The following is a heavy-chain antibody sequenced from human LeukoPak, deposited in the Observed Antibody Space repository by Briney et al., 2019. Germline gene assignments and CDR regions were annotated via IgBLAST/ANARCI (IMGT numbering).Heavy chain of an antibody. V-gene: IGHV3-30*02. Sequence: GGSLRLSCAASGFTFSSYGMHWVRQAPGKGLEWVAVIWYDGTNKYYADSVKGRFTISRDNSKNTLFLQMNILRAEDTAVYYCAKAPREVGAYYDFDYWGQGTLVTVSS. CDR1: GFTFSSYG. J-gene: IGHJ4*02. CDR3: AKAPREVGAYYDFDY. CDR2: IWYDGTNK. D-gene: IGHD1-26*01.